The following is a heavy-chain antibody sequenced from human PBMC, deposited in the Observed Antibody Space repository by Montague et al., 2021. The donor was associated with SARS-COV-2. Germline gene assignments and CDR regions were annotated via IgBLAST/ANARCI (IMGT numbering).Heavy chain of an antibody. CDR1: GGSFSRYY. J-gene: IGHJ6*03. CDR3: ARLGDGIVPSPILGLGPYYSFYYMDV. Sequence: SETLSLTCAVSGGSFSRYYWSWIRRPPGKGLEWIGEISQSGNTKYNPSLQSRVSISLGTSRNQFSLKVSSVTAADTAIYYCARLGDGIVPSPILGLGPYYSFYYMDVWGKGTTVTVSS. CDR2: ISQSGNT. V-gene: IGHV4-34*01. D-gene: IGHD2-2*02.